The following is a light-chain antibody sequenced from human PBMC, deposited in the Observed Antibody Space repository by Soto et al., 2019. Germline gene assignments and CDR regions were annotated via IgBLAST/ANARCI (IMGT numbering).Light chain of an antibody. CDR3: LQYHNLWA. CDR2: RAS. V-gene: IGKV3-15*01. J-gene: IGKJ1*01. Sequence: ILMTQSPATVPVSPGESATLSCRASQNIYYYVAWYQHRPGQAPRLLIYRASTRAPGVPARFSGSGSGTEFTLTISSLQPEDFTVYSCLQYHNLWAFGQGTKVDIK. CDR1: QNIYYY.